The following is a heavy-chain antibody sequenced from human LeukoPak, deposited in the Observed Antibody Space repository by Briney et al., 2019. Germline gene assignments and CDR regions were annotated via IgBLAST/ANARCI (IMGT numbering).Heavy chain of an antibody. CDR1: GFTFSSYW. Sequence: GGSLRLSCAAPGFTFSSYWMTWVRQAPGKGLEWVANINQDGSEKYYVDSVKGRFTISRDNAKNSLYLQMNSLRAEDTAVYYCARWGAMGSGFIDYWGQGTLVTVSS. V-gene: IGHV3-7*01. CDR3: ARWGAMGSGFIDY. J-gene: IGHJ4*02. CDR2: INQDGSEK. D-gene: IGHD6-19*01.